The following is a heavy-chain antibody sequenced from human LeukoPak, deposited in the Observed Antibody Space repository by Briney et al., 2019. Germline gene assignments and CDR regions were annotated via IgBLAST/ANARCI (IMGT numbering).Heavy chain of an antibody. CDR3: ARDNAGYDY. Sequence: GGSLRLSCAASGFTVSSNYMSWVRQAPGKGLEWVSAISGSGGSTYYADSVKGRFTISRDNSKNTLYLQMNSLRAEDTAVYYCARDNAGYDYWGQGTLVTVSS. CDR2: ISGSGGST. D-gene: IGHD5-12*01. CDR1: GFTVSSNY. V-gene: IGHV3-23*01. J-gene: IGHJ4*02.